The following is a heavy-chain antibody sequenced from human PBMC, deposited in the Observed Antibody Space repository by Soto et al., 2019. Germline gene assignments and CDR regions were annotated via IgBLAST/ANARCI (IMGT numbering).Heavy chain of an antibody. J-gene: IGHJ3*02. V-gene: IGHV3-15*07. CDR1: GFTFSNAW. CDR2: IKSKTDGGTT. Sequence: GFTFSNAWMNWVRQAPGKGLEWVGRIKSKTDGGTTDYAAPVKGRFTISRDDSKNALYLQMNSLKTEDTAVYYCTTDGYYYDSSGHAFDIWGQGTMVTVSS. D-gene: IGHD3-22*01. CDR3: TTDGYYYDSSGHAFDI.